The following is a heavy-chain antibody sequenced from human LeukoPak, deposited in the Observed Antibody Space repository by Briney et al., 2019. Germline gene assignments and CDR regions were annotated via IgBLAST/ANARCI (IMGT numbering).Heavy chain of an antibody. V-gene: IGHV3-23*01. J-gene: IGHJ4*02. Sequence: GGSLRLSCAASGFTFSTFAMSWVRQAPGKGLEWVSGIRGRDGTTHYADSVKGRFTISRDSSKNTLYVQMNSLRAEDTAVYYCAKAGDDYHQRLDYWGQGTLVTVSS. CDR3: AKAGDDYHQRLDY. CDR1: GFTFSTFA. D-gene: IGHD5-24*01. CDR2: IRGRDGTT.